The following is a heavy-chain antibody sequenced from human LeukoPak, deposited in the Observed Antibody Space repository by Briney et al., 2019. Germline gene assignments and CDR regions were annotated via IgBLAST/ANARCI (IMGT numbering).Heavy chain of an antibody. CDR1: GGSISSSSYY. CDR2: IYYSGST. D-gene: IGHD3-3*01. V-gene: IGHV4-39*07. CDR3: ARGITIFSPGAFDI. J-gene: IGHJ3*02. Sequence: PSETLSLTCTVSGGSISSSSYYWGWIRQPPGKGLEWIGSIYYSGSTNYNPSLKSRVPKSVDTSKNQFSLKLSSVTAADTAVYYCARGITIFSPGAFDIWGQGTMVTVSS.